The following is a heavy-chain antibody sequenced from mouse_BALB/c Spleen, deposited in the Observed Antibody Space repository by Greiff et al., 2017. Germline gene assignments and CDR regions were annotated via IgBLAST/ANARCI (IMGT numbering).Heavy chain of an antibody. CDR2: ISSGGSYT. V-gene: IGHV5-9-4*01. CDR1: GFTFSSYA. J-gene: IGHJ1*01. D-gene: IGHD2-3*01. Sequence: EVKLMESGAGLVKPGGSLKLSCAASGFTFSSYAMSWVRQSPEKRLEWVAEISSGGSYTYYHDTVTGRFTISRDNAKNTLYLEMSSLKSEDTAMYYCARNYYDGYGYIDVWGAGTTVTVSS. CDR3: ARNYYDGYGYIDV.